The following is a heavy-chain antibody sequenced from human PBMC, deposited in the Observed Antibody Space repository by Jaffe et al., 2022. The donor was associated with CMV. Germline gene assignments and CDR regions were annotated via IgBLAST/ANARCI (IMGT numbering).Heavy chain of an antibody. V-gene: IGHV3-48*02. D-gene: IGHD6-13*01. CDR2: ISSSSSTI. CDR1: GFTFSSYS. Sequence: EVQLVESGGGLVQPGGSLRLSCAASGFTFSSYSMNWVRQAPGKGLEWVSYISSSSSTIYYADSVKGRFTISRDNAKNSLYLQMNSLRDEDTAVYYCARDRRCPNSRFLHCYYYGMDVWGQGTTVTVSS. J-gene: IGHJ6*02. CDR3: ARDRRCPNSRFLHCYYYGMDV.